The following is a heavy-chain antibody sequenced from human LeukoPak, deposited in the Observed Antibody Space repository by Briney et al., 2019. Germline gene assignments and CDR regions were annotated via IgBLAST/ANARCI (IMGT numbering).Heavy chain of an antibody. CDR2: IIPILGIA. D-gene: IGHD6-13*01. CDR1: GYTFTDYY. CDR3: ARDQDSSSWTEYFQH. V-gene: IGHV1-69*04. Sequence: SVKVSCKASGYTFTDYYMHWVRQAPGQGLEWMGRIIPILGIANYAQKFQGRVTITADKSTSTAYMELSSLRSEDTAVYYCARDQDSSSWTEYFQHWGQGTLVTVSS. J-gene: IGHJ1*01.